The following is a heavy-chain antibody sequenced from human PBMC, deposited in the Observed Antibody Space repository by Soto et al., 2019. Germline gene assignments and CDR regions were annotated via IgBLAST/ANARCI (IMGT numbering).Heavy chain of an antibody. V-gene: IGHV3-30*18. J-gene: IGHJ6*02. CDR1: GFTFSSYG. CDR2: ISYDGSNK. Sequence: VGSLRLSCAASGFTFSSYGMHWVRQAPGKGLEWVAVISYDGSNKYYADSVKGRFTISRDNSKNTLYLQMNSLRAEDTAVYYCAKARERSYYYYYGMDVWGQGTTVTVSS. CDR3: AKARERSYYYYYGMDV. D-gene: IGHD1-26*01.